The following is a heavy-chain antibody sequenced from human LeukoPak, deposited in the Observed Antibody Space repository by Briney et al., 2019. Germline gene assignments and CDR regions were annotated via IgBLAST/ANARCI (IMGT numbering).Heavy chain of an antibody. J-gene: IGHJ3*02. V-gene: IGHV1-2*02. CDR2: INPNSGGT. CDR3: ARDRRDSSGWYWLPQEDAFDI. D-gene: IGHD6-19*01. CDR1: GYTFTGYY. Sequence: ASVKVSCKASGYTFTGYYMHWVRQAPGQGLEWMGCINPNSGGTNYAQKFQGRVTMTRDTSISTAYMELSRLRSDDTAVYYCARDRRDSSGWYWLPQEDAFDIWGQGTMVTVSS.